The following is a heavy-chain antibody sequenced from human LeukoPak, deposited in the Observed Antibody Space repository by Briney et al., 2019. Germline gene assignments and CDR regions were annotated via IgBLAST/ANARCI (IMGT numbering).Heavy chain of an antibody. J-gene: IGHJ4*02. D-gene: IGHD4-17*01. Sequence: SETLSLTCTVSGGSISSYYWSWIRQPPGKGLEWIGYIYYSGSTNYNPPLKSRVTISVDTSKNQFSLKLSSVTAADTAVYYCARQPDYGDYEYYFDYWGQGTLVTVSS. CDR2: IYYSGST. CDR1: GGSISSYY. CDR3: ARQPDYGDYEYYFDY. V-gene: IGHV4-59*08.